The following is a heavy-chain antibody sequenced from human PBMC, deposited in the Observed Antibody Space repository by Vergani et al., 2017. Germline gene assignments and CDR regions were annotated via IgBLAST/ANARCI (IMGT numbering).Heavy chain of an antibody. D-gene: IGHD3-10*01. Sequence: QVQLQQWGAGLVKTSENLALTCAVYGGSLRGNYWTWIRQPPGKGLEWVAVISNDGSKKYYADSVKGRFTISRDNSKNTLDLQMNSLRTQDTAVYYCAKAGSVTSGSLQYNFYMDVWGKGTTVTVS. CDR1: GGSLRGNY. V-gene: IGHV3-30*18. CDR2: ISNDGSKK. CDR3: AKAGSVTSGSLQYNFYMDV. J-gene: IGHJ6*03.